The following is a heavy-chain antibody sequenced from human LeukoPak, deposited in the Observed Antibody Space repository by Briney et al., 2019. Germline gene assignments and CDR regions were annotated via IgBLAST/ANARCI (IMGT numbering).Heavy chain of an antibody. V-gene: IGHV4-4*02. D-gene: IGHD2-2*01. Sequence: PSGTLSLTCAVSGDSFSSSNWWSWVRQPPGKGLQWIWEIYHSGSTNYNPSLKSRVTISVDKSKNQFSLKLSSVTAADTAVYYCARAQTHCSSTSCYWYYFDYWAQGTLVTVSS. J-gene: IGHJ4*02. CDR2: IYHSGST. CDR1: GDSFSSSNW. CDR3: ARAQTHCSSTSCYWYYFDY.